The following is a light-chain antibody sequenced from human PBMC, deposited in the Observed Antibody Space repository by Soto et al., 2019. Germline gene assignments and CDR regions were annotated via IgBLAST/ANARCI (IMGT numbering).Light chain of an antibody. J-gene: IGLJ1*01. CDR2: ANT. CDR3: QSFDSGLSGYV. V-gene: IGLV1-40*01. Sequence: SVLTQPPSVSGAPGQRVTISCTGSSSSIGANYDVHWYQQLPGTAPKLLIYANTTRPSGVPGRFSGSKSGTSASLAITGLQAEEEADYYCQSFDSGLSGYVFGTGTKVTVL. CDR1: SSSIGANYD.